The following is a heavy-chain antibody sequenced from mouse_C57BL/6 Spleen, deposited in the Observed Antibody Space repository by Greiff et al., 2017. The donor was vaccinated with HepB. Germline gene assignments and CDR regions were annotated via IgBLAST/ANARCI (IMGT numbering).Heavy chain of an antibody. J-gene: IGHJ2*01. Sequence: EVQWVESGEGLVKPGGSLKLSCAASGFTFSSYAMSWVRQTPEKRLEWVAYISSGGDYIYYADTVKGRFTISRDNARNTLYLQMSSLKSEDTAMYYCTRQVGSSFYFDYWGQGTTLTVSS. V-gene: IGHV5-9-1*02. D-gene: IGHD1-1*01. CDR1: GFTFSSYA. CDR2: ISSGGDYI. CDR3: TRQVGSSFYFDY.